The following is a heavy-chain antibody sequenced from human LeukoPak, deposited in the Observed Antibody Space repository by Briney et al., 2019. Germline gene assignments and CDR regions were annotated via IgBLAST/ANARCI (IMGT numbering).Heavy chain of an antibody. CDR1: GGSISSGSYY. D-gene: IGHD3-10*01. Sequence: SETLSLTCTVSGGSISSGSYYWSWIRQPAGKGLEWIGRIYTSGSTNYNPSLKSRVTISVDTSKNQSSLKLSSVTAADTAVYYCASEDARYYGSGSYYNYWGQGTLVTVSS. CDR3: ASEDARYYGSGSYYNY. V-gene: IGHV4-61*02. CDR2: IYTSGST. J-gene: IGHJ4*02.